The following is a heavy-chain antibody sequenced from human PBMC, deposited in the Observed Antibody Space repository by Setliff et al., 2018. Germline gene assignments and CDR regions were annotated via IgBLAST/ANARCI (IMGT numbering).Heavy chain of an antibody. D-gene: IGHD3-9*01. J-gene: IGHJ4*02. CDR1: GYTFTSHG. Sequence: ASVKVSCKASGYTFTSHGISWVRQAPGQGLEWMGWIRADNGNTNYAQKFEGRVTMTTDTSTSTAYMDLRSLRSEDTAVYYCARDEGNDILTGYYPHWGQGTLVTVSS. CDR3: ARDEGNDILTGYYPH. CDR2: IRADNGNT. V-gene: IGHV1-18*01.